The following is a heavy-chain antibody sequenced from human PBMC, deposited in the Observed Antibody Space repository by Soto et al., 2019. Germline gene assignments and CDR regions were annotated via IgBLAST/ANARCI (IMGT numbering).Heavy chain of an antibody. V-gene: IGHV3-21*06. CDR1: TFISYS. CDR3: TRDQGGSYDSWFDP. D-gene: IGHD1-26*01. Sequence: EVQLVESGGGLVKPGGSLRLSCTFTFISYSLNWVRQAPGTGLEWVSSISSGSAYIKYADSVKCRFTISIDNANNLLYHQMSSLRVEDTAVYYCTRDQGGSYDSWFDPWGQGTLVTVSS. J-gene: IGHJ5*02. CDR2: ISSGSAYI.